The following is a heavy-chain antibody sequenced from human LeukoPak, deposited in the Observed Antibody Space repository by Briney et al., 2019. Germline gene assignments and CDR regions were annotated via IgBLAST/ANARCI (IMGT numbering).Heavy chain of an antibody. Sequence: GESLQISCKGSGYSFTSYWIGWVRPMPGKALEWMGIIYPGDSDTRYSPSFQGQVTISADKSISTAYLQWSSLKASDTAMYYCARLDDSSGYHFDYWGQGTLVTVSS. J-gene: IGHJ4*02. CDR3: ARLDDSSGYHFDY. CDR2: IYPGDSDT. V-gene: IGHV5-51*01. D-gene: IGHD3-22*01. CDR1: GYSFTSYW.